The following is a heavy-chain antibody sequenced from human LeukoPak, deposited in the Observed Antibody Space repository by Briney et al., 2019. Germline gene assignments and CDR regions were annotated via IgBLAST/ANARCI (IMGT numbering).Heavy chain of an antibody. V-gene: IGHV3-23*01. CDR3: AKANWVSNADAVR. CDR1: GFSFSNYA. CDR2: IRGGGDT. D-gene: IGHD1-1*01. Sequence: GGSLRLSCAASGFSFSNYAMSWVRQAPARGLEWVSSIRGGGDTFYADSVKGRFTLSRDDSRNTVYLQLNNLRVEDSAVYYCAKANWVSNADAVRWGQGTLVTVSS. J-gene: IGHJ4*02.